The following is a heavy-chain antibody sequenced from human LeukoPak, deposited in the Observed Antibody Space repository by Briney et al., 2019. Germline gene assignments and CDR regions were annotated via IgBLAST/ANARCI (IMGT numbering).Heavy chain of an antibody. CDR1: GFTFSSYA. Sequence: PGGSLRLSCAASGFTFSSYAMHWVRQAPGKGLEWVAVISYDGSNKYYADSVKGRFTISRDNSKNTLYLQMNSLRAEDTAVYYCAREIEQQLVPGYWGQGTLVTVSS. J-gene: IGHJ4*02. V-gene: IGHV3-30-3*01. D-gene: IGHD6-13*01. CDR2: ISYDGSNK. CDR3: AREIEQQLVPGY.